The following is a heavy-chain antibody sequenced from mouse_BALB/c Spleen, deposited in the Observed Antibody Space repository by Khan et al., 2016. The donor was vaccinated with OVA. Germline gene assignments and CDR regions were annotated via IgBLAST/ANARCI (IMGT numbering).Heavy chain of an antibody. D-gene: IGHD1-1*01. CDR2: ISYSGSA. CDR1: GYSITSDYA. Sequence: EVQLQESGPGLVKPSQSLSLTCTVTGYSITSDYAWNWIRQFPGNRLEWMGYISYSGSANYNPSLKSRISITRDTSENQFFLQLNSVTTEDSATYYGARRYYYGDWYFDVWGAGTTVTVAS. J-gene: IGHJ1*01. CDR3: ARRYYYGDWYFDV. V-gene: IGHV3-2*02.